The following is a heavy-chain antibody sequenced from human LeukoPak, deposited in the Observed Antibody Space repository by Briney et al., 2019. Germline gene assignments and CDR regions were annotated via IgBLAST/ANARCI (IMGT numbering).Heavy chain of an antibody. CDR2: ISGNGGNT. D-gene: IGHD3-3*01. Sequence: GGSLRLSCAASGFTFTNYAMSWVRQAPGKGLEWVSVISGNGGNTYYADSVKGRFTISRDNSKNTLFLQMNSLRAGDTAVYYCTKDPSFWSGFYDYWSQGTLVTVSS. J-gene: IGHJ4*02. CDR1: GFTFTNYA. V-gene: IGHV3-23*01. CDR3: TKDPSFWSGFYDY.